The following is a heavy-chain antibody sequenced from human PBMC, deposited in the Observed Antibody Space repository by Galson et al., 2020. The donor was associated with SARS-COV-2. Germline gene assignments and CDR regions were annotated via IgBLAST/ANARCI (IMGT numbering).Heavy chain of an antibody. J-gene: IGHJ6*02. Sequence: GESLRLSCAASGFTFSSYSMNWVRQSPGKGLEWVSSISSSSSYIYYAHSVKGRFTISRDNAKNSLYLQMNSLRAEDTAVYYCARFLPFYYYYGMDVWGQGTTVTVSS. V-gene: IGHV3-21*01. CDR2: ISSSSSYI. D-gene: IGHD3-3*01. CDR3: ARFLPFYYYYGMDV. CDR1: GFTFSSYS.